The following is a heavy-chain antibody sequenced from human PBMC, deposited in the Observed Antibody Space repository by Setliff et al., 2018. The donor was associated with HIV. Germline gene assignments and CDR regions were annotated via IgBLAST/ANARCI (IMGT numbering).Heavy chain of an antibody. D-gene: IGHD3-22*01. V-gene: IGHV1-46*01. CDR1: GYTFTNYL. CDR2: INLSSGST. CDR3: ARDRSSGLSFHYGMDV. Sequence: ASVQVPCKASGYTFTNYLMHWVRQAPAQVLEWMGIINLSSGSTTYAQTFQGRVTMTRDTSKSTVYMELSSLRSEDTAVYYWARDRSSGLSFHYGMDVWGPGTMVTVSS. J-gene: IGHJ6*01.